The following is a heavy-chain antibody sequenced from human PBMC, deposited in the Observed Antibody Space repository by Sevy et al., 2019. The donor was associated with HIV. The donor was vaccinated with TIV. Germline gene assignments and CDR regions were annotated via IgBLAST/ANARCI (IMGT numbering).Heavy chain of an antibody. Sequence: ASVKVSCKTSGSTIIGHYIHWIRRAPGHGLEWMGRINVNSGDTTYPQKFQGRVTVTRDRSISTAYMELRKLRSDDTAMYYCGRSAYVRSGHDTYYCDSWGQGTLVTVYS. D-gene: IGHD3-10*02. V-gene: IGHV1-2*06. CDR3: GRSAYVRSGHDTYYCDS. CDR2: INVNSGDT. J-gene: IGHJ4*02. CDR1: GSTIIGHY.